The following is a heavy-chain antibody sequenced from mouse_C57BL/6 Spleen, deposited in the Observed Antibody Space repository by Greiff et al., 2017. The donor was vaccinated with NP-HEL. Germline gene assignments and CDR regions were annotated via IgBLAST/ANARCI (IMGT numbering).Heavy chain of an antibody. CDR3: ARGNYYGSSAYAMDY. V-gene: IGHV7-1*01. J-gene: IGHJ4*01. CDR2: SRNKANDYTT. Sequence: EVKLVDSGGGLVQSGRSLRLSCATSGFTFSDFYMEWVRQAPGKGLEWIAASRNKANDYTTEYSASVKGRFIVSRDTSQSILYLQMNALRAEDTAIYYCARGNYYGSSAYAMDYWGQGTSVTVSS. D-gene: IGHD1-1*01. CDR1: GFTFSDFY.